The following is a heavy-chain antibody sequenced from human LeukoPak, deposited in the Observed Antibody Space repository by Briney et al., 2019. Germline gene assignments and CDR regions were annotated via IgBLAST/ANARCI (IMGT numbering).Heavy chain of an antibody. J-gene: IGHJ4*02. D-gene: IGHD6-19*01. CDR3: ARRAEEAVAAPDY. Sequence: GESLQTSCKGSGYSFTSYWIGWVRQMPGKGLEWMGIIYPGDSDTRYGPSFQGQVTISADKSISTAYLQWSSLKASDTAMYYCARRAEEAVAAPDYWGQGTLVTVSS. V-gene: IGHV5-51*01. CDR2: IYPGDSDT. CDR1: GYSFTSYW.